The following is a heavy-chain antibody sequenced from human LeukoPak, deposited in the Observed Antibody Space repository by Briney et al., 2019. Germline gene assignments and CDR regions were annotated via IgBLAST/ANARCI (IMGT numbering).Heavy chain of an antibody. D-gene: IGHD4-23*01. J-gene: IGHJ5*02. Sequence: GGSLRLSCAASGFTFSSYEMNWVRQAPGKGLEWVSYISSSGSTIYYADSVKGRFTISRDNAKNSLYLQMNSLRAEDTAVYYCARAVYGGNGDNWFDPWGQGTLVTVSS. CDR3: ARAVYGGNGDNWFDP. V-gene: IGHV3-48*03. CDR1: GFTFSSYE. CDR2: ISSSGSTI.